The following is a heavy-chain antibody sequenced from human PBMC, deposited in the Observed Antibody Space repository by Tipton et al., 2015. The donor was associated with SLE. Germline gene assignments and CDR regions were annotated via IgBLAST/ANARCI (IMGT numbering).Heavy chain of an antibody. CDR1: GYTFTSYD. Sequence: QVQLVQSGAEVKRPGASVKVSCKASGYTFTSYDINWVRQATGQGLEWMGWMNPNSGNTGYAQKFQGRVTMTRNTSISTAYMELRSLRSDDTAVYYCARGHDERGWFDPWGQGTLVTVSS. CDR3: ARGHDERGWFDP. CDR2: MNPNSGNT. V-gene: IGHV1-8*01. J-gene: IGHJ5*02.